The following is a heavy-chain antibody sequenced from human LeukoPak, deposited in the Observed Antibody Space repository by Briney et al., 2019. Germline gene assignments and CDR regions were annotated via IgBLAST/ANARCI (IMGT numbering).Heavy chain of an antibody. J-gene: IGHJ4*02. V-gene: IGHV3-30-3*01. CDR3: AREKRSGYYPGY. D-gene: IGHD3-3*01. CDR2: ITYDGSSK. Sequence: PGRSLRLSCAASGFTFSSYAMHWVRQAPGKGLEWVAIITYDGSSKFCADSVKGRFTISRDNSKDTLYLQMNSLRPEDTAIYYCAREKRSGYYPGYWGQGTLVTVSS. CDR1: GFTFSSYA.